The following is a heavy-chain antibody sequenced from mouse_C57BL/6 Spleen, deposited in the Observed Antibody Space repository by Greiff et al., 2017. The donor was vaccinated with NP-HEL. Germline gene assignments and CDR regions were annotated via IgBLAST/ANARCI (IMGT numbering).Heavy chain of an antibody. CDR3: ARPRGNCAHWDYEV. D-gene: IGHD2-1*01. CDR2: INPNNGGT. J-gene: IGHJ1*03. CDR1: GYTFTDYN. Sequence: EVQLQQSGPELVKPGASVKMSCKASGYTFTDYNMHWVKQRHGKSLEWIGYINPNNGGTSYNQKFKGKATLTVNKSSNTAYMELRSLTSEDSADYYCARPRGNCAHWDYEVWGTGTTVTVS. V-gene: IGHV1-22*01.